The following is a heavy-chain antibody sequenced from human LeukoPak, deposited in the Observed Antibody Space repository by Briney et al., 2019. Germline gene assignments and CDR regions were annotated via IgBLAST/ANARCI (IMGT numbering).Heavy chain of an antibody. D-gene: IGHD3-10*01. J-gene: IGHJ4*02. V-gene: IGHV3-7*01. Sequence: QPGGSLRLSCAASGFSFTTYWMSWVRQAPGKGLEWVANINQDGTDKYYVDSVKGRFTISRDNAKNSLFLQMNSLRVEDTAVYYCAKLAKYFYGSETYYFFEHWGQGTPVTASS. CDR2: INQDGTDK. CDR1: GFSFTTYW. CDR3: AKLAKYFYGSETYYFFEH.